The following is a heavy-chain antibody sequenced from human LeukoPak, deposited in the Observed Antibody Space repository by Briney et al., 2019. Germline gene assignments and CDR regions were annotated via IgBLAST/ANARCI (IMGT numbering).Heavy chain of an antibody. J-gene: IGHJ4*02. CDR2: FDPEDGET. CDR1: GYTLTELS. Sequence: ASVKVSCKVSGYTLTELSMHWVRQAPGKGLEWMGGFDPEDGETIYAQKFQGRVTMTEDTSTDTAYMELSSLRSEDTAVYYCATFRWGRHGGNSSPFDYWGQGTLVTVSS. D-gene: IGHD4-23*01. V-gene: IGHV1-24*01. CDR3: ATFRWGRHGGNSSPFDY.